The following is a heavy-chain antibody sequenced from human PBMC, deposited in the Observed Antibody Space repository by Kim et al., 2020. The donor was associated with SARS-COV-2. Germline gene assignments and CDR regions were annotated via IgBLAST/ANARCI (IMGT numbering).Heavy chain of an antibody. CDR1: GDSITRTSYY. J-gene: IGHJ5*02. V-gene: IGHV4-39*01. Sequence: SETLSLTCTVSGDSITRTSYYWGWIRQPPGEKMEWIASMYHTGSSYYNPSLRSRVTISVATSKNQFSLKLHSVTAADTAVYYCARSWFVELFPGCFDPWG. D-gene: IGHD3-10*01. CDR2: MYHTGSS. CDR3: ARSWFVELFPGCFDP.